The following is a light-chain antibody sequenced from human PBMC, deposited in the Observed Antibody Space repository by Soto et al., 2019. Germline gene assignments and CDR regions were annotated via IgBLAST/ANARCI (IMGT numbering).Light chain of an antibody. V-gene: IGKV3-20*01. CDR2: GAL. Sequence: EIVLTQSPATLSVSLGASATLSCRASQSVSSRFLAWYQQKPGQAPRLLIYGALSRATGIPDRFSGSGSGTDFTLTISRLEPEDFALYHCQQYATSPLTFGGGTKVDIK. J-gene: IGKJ4*01. CDR1: QSVSSRF. CDR3: QQYATSPLT.